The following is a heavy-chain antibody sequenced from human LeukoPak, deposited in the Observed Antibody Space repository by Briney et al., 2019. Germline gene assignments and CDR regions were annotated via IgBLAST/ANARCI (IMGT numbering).Heavy chain of an antibody. J-gene: IGHJ3*02. CDR1: GDSVSSNSAA. Sequence: SQTLSLTCTVSGDSVSSNSAAWNWIRQSPSRGLEWLGRTYYRSKWYNDYAVSVKGRITINPDTSKNQFSLQLNSVTPEGTAVYYCARDTLPKKDAFDIWGQGTMVTVSS. V-gene: IGHV6-1*01. D-gene: IGHD2-2*01. CDR2: TYYRSKWYN. CDR3: ARDTLPKKDAFDI.